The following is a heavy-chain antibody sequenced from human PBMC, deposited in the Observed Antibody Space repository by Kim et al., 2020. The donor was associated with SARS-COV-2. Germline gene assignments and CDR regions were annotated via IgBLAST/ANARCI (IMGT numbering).Heavy chain of an antibody. CDR2: ISYDGSNK. Sequence: GGSLRLSCAASGFTFSSYAMHWVRQAPGKGLEWVAVISYDGSNKYYADSVKGRFTISRDNSKNTLYLQMNSLRAEDTAVYYCARLAPLDYPLGDGYYGMDVWGQGTTVTVSS. CDR3: ARLAPLDYPLGDGYYGMDV. CDR1: GFTFSSYA. J-gene: IGHJ6*02. D-gene: IGHD4-17*01. V-gene: IGHV3-30-3*01.